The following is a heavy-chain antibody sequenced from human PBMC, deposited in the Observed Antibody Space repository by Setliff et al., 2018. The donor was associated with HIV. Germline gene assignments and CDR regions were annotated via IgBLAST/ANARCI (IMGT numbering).Heavy chain of an antibody. D-gene: IGHD1-26*01. J-gene: IGHJ4*02. Sequence: ASVKVSCKASGYSFSKYGISWVRQAPGQGLEWMGWISAYDGNTNYAQKVRERVTLTTDTATNTAFMELKNLTSADTAVYFCARSDWELVLSPFDYWGQGTQVTVSS. CDR1: GYSFSKYG. CDR2: ISAYDGNT. CDR3: ARSDWELVLSPFDY. V-gene: IGHV1-18*01.